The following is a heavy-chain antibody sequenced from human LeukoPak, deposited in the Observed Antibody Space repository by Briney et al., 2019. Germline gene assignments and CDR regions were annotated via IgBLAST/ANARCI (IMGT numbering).Heavy chain of an antibody. V-gene: IGHV4-38-2*02. J-gene: IGHJ6*03. D-gene: IGHD3-16*01. CDR1: GYSISSGYY. Sequence: SETLSLTCTVSGYSISSGYYWGWIRQPPGKGLEWIGSIYHSGSTYYNPSLKSRVTISVDTSKNQFSLKLTSVTAADTAVYYCARETSQKGAHYMDVWGKGTTVTISS. CDR3: ARETSQKGAHYMDV. CDR2: IYHSGST.